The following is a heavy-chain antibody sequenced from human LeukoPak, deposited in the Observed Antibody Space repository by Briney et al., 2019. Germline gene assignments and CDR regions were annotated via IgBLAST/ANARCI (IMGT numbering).Heavy chain of an antibody. CDR3: AKVSVGAYYYYGMDV. J-gene: IGHJ6*02. CDR1: GFTFSSYG. V-gene: IGHV3-30*18. CDR2: ISYDGSNK. D-gene: IGHD1-26*01. Sequence: GGSLRLSCAASGFTFSSYGMHWARQAPGKGLEWVAVISYDGSNKYYADSVKGRFTISRDNSKNTLYLQMNSLRAEDTAVYYCAKVSVGAYYYYGMDVWGQGTTVTVSS.